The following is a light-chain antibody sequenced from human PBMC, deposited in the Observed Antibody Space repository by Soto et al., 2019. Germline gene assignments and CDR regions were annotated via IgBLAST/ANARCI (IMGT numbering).Light chain of an antibody. CDR1: QSISNR. CDR3: QQYSSSKT. CDR2: KAS. Sequence: DIQMTQSPSTLSASIGDRVTITCRASQSISNRLAWYQQKPGKAPKLLIYKASSLESGVPSSFSGSGSGTDFTLTISSLQPDDFASYYCQQYSSSKTFGQGTKVEIK. V-gene: IGKV1-5*03. J-gene: IGKJ1*01.